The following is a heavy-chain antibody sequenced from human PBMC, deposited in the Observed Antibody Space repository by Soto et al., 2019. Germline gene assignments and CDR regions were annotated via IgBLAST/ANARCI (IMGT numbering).Heavy chain of an antibody. D-gene: IGHD2-2*01. V-gene: IGHV1-18*01. CDR1: GNTFTNFG. CDR2: ISPYTDDP. CDR3: SRVIPGAEAWFHP. J-gene: IGHJ5*02. Sequence: QGQLVQSGVEVKKPGASVKVSCSASGNTFTNFGVTWVRQAPGQGLEWMGWISPYTDDPSYAQKFQGRVTMTIDTYTSTAYLDLRSLTSDDPDVYYCSRVIPGAEAWFHPCGQGTRVTVSS.